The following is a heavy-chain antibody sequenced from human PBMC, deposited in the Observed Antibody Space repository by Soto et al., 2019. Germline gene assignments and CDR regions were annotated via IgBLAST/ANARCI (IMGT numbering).Heavy chain of an antibody. V-gene: IGHV4-30-4*01. CDR1: GGSISSGDYY. Sequence: SETLSLTCTVSGGSISSGDYYWSRIRQPPGKGLEWIGYIYYSGSTYYNPSLKSRVTISVDTSKNQFSLKLSSVTAADTAVYYCARASIAAAGTFDYWGQGTLVTRLL. CDR2: IYYSGST. CDR3: ARASIAAAGTFDY. D-gene: IGHD6-13*01. J-gene: IGHJ4*02.